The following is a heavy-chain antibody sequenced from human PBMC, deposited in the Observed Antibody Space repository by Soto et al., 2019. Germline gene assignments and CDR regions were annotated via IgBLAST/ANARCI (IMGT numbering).Heavy chain of an antibody. V-gene: IGHV1-2*04. CDR1: GYTFTGYY. Sequence: QVQLVQSGAEVKKPGASVKVSCKASGYTFTGYYMHWVRQAPGQGLEWMGWINPNSGGTNYAQKFQGWVTMTRDTSISTDYMELSRLRSDDTAVYYCARGAGSYYNPKNYYYYYMDVWGKGTTVTVSS. J-gene: IGHJ6*03. D-gene: IGHD3-10*01. CDR2: INPNSGGT. CDR3: ARGAGSYYNPKNYYYYYMDV.